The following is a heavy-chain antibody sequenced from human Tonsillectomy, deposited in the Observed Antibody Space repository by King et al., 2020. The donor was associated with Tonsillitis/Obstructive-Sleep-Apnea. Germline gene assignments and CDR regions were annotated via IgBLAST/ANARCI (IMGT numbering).Heavy chain of an antibody. D-gene: IGHD3-3*01. Sequence: VQLVQSGSELKKPGASVKVSCKASGYTFISYAMNWVRQAPGQGLEWMGWINTNTGNPTYAQDFTGRFVFSLDTSVSTAYLQISSLKAEDTAVYYCARDDLLRNDFWSGYDLRFDPWGQGTLVTVSS. CDR3: ARDDLLRNDFWSGYDLRFDP. CDR1: GYTFISYA. J-gene: IGHJ5*02. V-gene: IGHV7-4-1*02. CDR2: INTNTGNP.